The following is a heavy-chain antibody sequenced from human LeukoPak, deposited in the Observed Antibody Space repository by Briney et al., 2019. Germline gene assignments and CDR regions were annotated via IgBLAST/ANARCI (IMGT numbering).Heavy chain of an antibody. CDR2: ISYDGSNK. Sequence: GGSLRLSCAASGFTFSSYAMHWVRQAPGKGLEWVAVISYDGSNKYYADSVKGRFTISRDNSKNTLYLQMNSLKTEDTAVYYCTTTLLYWGQGTLVTVSS. CDR1: GFTFSSYA. D-gene: IGHD1-1*01. J-gene: IGHJ4*02. V-gene: IGHV3-30*04. CDR3: TTTLLY.